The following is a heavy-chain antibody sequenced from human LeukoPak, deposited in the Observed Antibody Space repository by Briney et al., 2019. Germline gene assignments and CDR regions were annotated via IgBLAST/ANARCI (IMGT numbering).Heavy chain of an antibody. Sequence: GGSLRLSCAGSGFAFSSYWMSWVRQAPGKGLEWVANINQDGSEKYYADSVKGRFTISRDNAKNSLYLQMNSLRGKDTAVYYCARRRAVAFDYWGQGTLVTVSS. D-gene: IGHD6-19*01. CDR2: INQDGSEK. J-gene: IGHJ4*02. V-gene: IGHV3-7*01. CDR3: ARRRAVAFDY. CDR1: GFAFSSYW.